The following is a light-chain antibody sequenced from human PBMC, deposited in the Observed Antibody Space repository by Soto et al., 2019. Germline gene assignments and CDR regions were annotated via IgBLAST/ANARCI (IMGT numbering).Light chain of an antibody. CDR2: EAS. CDR1: QSISNW. V-gene: IGKV1-5*01. J-gene: IGKJ1*01. CDR3: QQYSSFSRRT. Sequence: DIQLTQSPSTLSASVGDRVTITCRVSQSISNWLAWYQQKPGKAPKLLIYEASTLQSGLPSRFRGSGSGTEITLTISSLQPDDFAAYFCQQYSSFSRRTFGQGTKVEI.